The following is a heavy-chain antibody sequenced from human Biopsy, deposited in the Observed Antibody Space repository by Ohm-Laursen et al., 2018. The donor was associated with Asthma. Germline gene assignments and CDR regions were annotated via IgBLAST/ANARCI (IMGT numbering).Heavy chain of an antibody. CDR3: VRDMMEWYLPDFDF. D-gene: IGHD3-3*01. CDR1: GFTFRSYA. V-gene: IGHV3-30-3*01. J-gene: IGHJ4*02. CDR2: VGSYYDGGLK. Sequence: SLRLSCTASGFTFRSYAMHWVRQAPGKGLEWVAVVGSYYDGGLKYYADSVNGRFTVSRDDSKNTLYLQMNSLRPDDAAVYYCVRDMMEWYLPDFDFWGQGTLVTVSS.